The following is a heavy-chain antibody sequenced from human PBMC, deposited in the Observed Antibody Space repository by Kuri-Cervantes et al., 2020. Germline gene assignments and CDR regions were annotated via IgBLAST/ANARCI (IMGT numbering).Heavy chain of an antibody. CDR1: GGSFSGYY. D-gene: IGHD2-21*01. V-gene: IGHV4-34*01. CDR2: INHSGST. CDR3: ARDSLSCAFDI. J-gene: IGHJ3*02. Sequence: SETLSLTCAVYGGSFSGYYWSWIRQPPGKGLEWIGEINHSGSTNYNPSLKSRVTISVDTSKNQFSLKLSSVTAADTAVYYCARDSLSCAFDIWGQGTMVTVSS.